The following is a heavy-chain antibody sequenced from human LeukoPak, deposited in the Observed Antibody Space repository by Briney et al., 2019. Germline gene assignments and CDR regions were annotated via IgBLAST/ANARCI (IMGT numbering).Heavy chain of an antibody. Sequence: SETLSLTCAVYGGSFSGYYWSWIRQPPGKGLEWIGEINHSGSTNYNPSLKRRVTISVDTSKNQFSLKLRSVTAADTAVYYCAGGISDSLGGPAAPPPYFDYWGQGTLVTVSS. V-gene: IGHV4-34*01. J-gene: IGHJ4*02. CDR2: INHSGST. CDR3: AGGISDSLGGPAAPPPYFDY. CDR1: GGSFSGYY. D-gene: IGHD2-2*01.